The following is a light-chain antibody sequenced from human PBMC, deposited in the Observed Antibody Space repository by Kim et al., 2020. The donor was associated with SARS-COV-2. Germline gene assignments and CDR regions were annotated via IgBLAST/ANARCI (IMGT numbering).Light chain of an antibody. Sequence: SASIGDRVTITCRSRQGINNYLDWYQQKEGKAPESLIFAASNLQSGVPSRFSGSGSGTDFTLTISSLQPEDFATYYCQQTSKIPYTFGQGTKLEI. V-gene: IGKV1-39*01. J-gene: IGKJ2*01. CDR2: AAS. CDR1: QGINNY. CDR3: QQTSKIPYT.